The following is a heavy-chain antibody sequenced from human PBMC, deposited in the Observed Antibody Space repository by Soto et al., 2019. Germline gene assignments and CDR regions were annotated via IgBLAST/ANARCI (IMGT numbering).Heavy chain of an antibody. CDR1: CGSLSSGGFY. CDR2: IYYSGSA. CDR3: ARTTYYYDSSGYYYVLPYFDY. D-gene: IGHD3-22*01. V-gene: IGHV4-30-4*01. Sequence: SETPFLTRPVSCGSLSSGGFYWGWVRQPPGKGLGWIGYIYYSGSAYYNPSLKSRITISIDTSKNQFSLKLSSVTAADTAVYYCARTTYYYDSSGYYYVLPYFDYWGQGTLVTVSS. J-gene: IGHJ4*02.